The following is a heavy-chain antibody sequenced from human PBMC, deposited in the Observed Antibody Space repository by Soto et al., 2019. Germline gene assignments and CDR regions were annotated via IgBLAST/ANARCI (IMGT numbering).Heavy chain of an antibody. Sequence: QLQLQESGPGLVKPSETLSLTCTVSGGTINSTSYYWGWIRQPPGKGLEWIGSIYYSGSTYYNPSLRSRGTISVDTSKNQFSLKLSSVTAADTAVYYCARLTLTNRAVWGQGTLVTVSS. CDR2: IYYSGST. J-gene: IGHJ4*02. CDR1: GGTINSTSYY. V-gene: IGHV4-39*01. CDR3: ARLTLTNRAV. D-gene: IGHD2-8*01.